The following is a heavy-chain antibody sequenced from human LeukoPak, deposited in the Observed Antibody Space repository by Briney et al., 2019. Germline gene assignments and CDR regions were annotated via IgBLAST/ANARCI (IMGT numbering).Heavy chain of an antibody. CDR2: IYYSGTT. J-gene: IGHJ4*02. Sequence: SETLSLTCTVSGDSISSSSYYWGWIRQPPGKGLEWIGSIYYSGTTYYTPSLKSRVTIYVNTSKNEFSLKLSSVTAADTAVYYCARQGYYWGQGTLVTVSS. CDR1: GDSISSSSYY. V-gene: IGHV4-39*01. CDR3: ARQGYY.